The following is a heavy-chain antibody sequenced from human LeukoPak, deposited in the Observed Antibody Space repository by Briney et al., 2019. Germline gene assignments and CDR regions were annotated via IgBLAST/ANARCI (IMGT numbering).Heavy chain of an antibody. J-gene: IGHJ5*02. CDR3: ARDGQWLVPNWFDL. CDR1: GGSLSSSSYY. D-gene: IGHD6-19*01. Sequence: SETLSLTCTVSGGSLSSSSYYWGWIRQPPGKGLEWIGSIYYSGSTYYNPSLKSRVTISVDTSKNQFSLKLSSVTAADTAVYYCARDGQWLVPNWFDLWGQGTLVTVSS. V-gene: IGHV4-39*07. CDR2: IYYSGST.